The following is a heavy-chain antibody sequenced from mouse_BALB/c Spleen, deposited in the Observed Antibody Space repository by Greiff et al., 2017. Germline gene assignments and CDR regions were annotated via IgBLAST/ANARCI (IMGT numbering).Heavy chain of an antibody. D-gene: IGHD1-1*01. CDR1: GYSITSDYA. V-gene: IGHV3-2*02. Sequence: DVQLQESGPGLVKPSQSLSLTCTVTGYSITSDYAWNWIRQFPGNKLEWMGYISYSGSTSYNPSLKSRISITRDTSKNQFFLQLNSVTTEDTATYYCARSDYYYGSSYWGQGTTLTVSS. CDR2: ISYSGST. J-gene: IGHJ2*01. CDR3: ARSDYYYGSSY.